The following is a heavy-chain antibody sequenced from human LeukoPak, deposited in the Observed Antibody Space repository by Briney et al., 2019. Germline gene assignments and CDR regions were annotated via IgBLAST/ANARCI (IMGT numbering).Heavy chain of an antibody. CDR1: GGSFSGYY. D-gene: IGHD3-3*01. CDR2: INHSGST. Sequence: SETLSLTCAVYGGSFSGYYWSWIRQPPGKGLEWIGEINHSGSTNYNPSLKSRVTISVDTSKNQFSLKLSSVTAADTAVYYCARARAVLGVVISWFDPWGQGTLVTVSS. CDR3: ARARAVLGVVISWFDP. V-gene: IGHV4-34*01. J-gene: IGHJ5*02.